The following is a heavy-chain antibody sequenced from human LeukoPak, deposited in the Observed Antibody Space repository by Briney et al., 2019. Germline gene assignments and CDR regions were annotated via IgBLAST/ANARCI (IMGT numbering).Heavy chain of an antibody. J-gene: IGHJ3*02. V-gene: IGHV3-23*01. CDR1: GFTFSSYA. D-gene: IGHD2-15*01. CDR3: ANLASGRGSFRSYAFDI. CDR2: ISGSGGST. Sequence: GGSLRLSCAASGFTFSSYAMSWVRQAPGEGLEWVSAISGSGGSTYYADSVKGRFTISRDNSKNTLYLQMNSLRAEDTAVYYCANLASGRGSFRSYAFDIWGQGTMVTVSS.